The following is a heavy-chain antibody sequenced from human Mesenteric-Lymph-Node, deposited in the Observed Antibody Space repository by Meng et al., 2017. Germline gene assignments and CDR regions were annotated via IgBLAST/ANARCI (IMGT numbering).Heavy chain of an antibody. V-gene: IGHV3-30*04. CDR3: ARDWSQVDTAMVAY. CDR2: ISYDGSNK. D-gene: IGHD5-18*01. J-gene: IGHJ4*02. Sequence: GESLKISCAASGFTFSSYAMHWVRQAPGKGLEWVAVISYDGSNKYYADSVKGRFTISRDNSKNTLYLQMNSLRAEDTAVYYCARDWSQVDTAMVAYWGQGTLVTVSS. CDR1: GFTFSSYA.